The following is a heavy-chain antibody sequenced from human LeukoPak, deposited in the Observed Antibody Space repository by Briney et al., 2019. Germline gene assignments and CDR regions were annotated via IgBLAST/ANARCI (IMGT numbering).Heavy chain of an antibody. CDR2: ISGNGGST. Sequence: PGGSLRLSCVASGFTFSSYAMNWVRQAPGKGLEWVSVISGNGGSTYYADSVKGRFAISRDNSKNTLYLQMNSLRAEDTAVYYCAKDVSYDSSGSIGPDYWGQGTLATVSS. CDR1: GFTFSSYA. D-gene: IGHD3-22*01. V-gene: IGHV3-23*01. CDR3: AKDVSYDSSGSIGPDY. J-gene: IGHJ4*02.